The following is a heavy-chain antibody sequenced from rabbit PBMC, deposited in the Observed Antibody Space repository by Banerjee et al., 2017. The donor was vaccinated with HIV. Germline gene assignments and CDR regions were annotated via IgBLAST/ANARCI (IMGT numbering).Heavy chain of an antibody. D-gene: IGHD8-1*01. CDR1: GFDFSSYY. J-gene: IGHJ4*01. CDR3: ARSTSSYYNTVFNL. CDR2: IDPVFGST. V-gene: IGHV1S7*01. Sequence: QLKESGGGLVQPGGSLKLSCKASGFDFSSYYMSWVRQAPGKGLEWIGYIDPVFGSTYYASWVNGRFTISSHNAQNTLYLQLNSLTAADTATYFCARSTSSYYNTVFNLWGQGTLVHRL.